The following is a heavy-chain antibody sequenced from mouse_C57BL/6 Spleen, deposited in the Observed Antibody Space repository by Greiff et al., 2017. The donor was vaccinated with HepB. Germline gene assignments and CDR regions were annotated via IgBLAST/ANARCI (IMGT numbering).Heavy chain of an antibody. Sequence: EVQLQQSGAELVRPGASVKLSCTASGFNIKDYYMHWVKQRPEQGLEWIGRIDPEDGDTEYAPKFQGKATMTADTSSNTAYLQLSSLTSEDAAVYYCTPSIGGGAWFAYWGQGTLVTVSA. V-gene: IGHV14-1*01. CDR3: TPSIGGGAWFAY. D-gene: IGHD2-14*01. CDR1: GFNIKDYY. J-gene: IGHJ3*01. CDR2: IDPEDGDT.